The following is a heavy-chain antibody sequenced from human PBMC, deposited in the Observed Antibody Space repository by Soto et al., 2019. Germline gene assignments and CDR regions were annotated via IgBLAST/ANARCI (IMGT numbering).Heavy chain of an antibody. V-gene: IGHV1-2*02. J-gene: IGHJ5*02. Sequence: ASVKVSCKASGYTFTGYYIHWVRQAPGQGLEWMGWVNPHSGGTNYAQKFQGRVTMTRDRSISTAYMELTSLTSDDTAGYYCTRDPSDGPKFDPWGQGTLVTVSS. D-gene: IGHD4-17*01. CDR2: VNPHSGGT. CDR3: TRDPSDGPKFDP. CDR1: GYTFTGYY.